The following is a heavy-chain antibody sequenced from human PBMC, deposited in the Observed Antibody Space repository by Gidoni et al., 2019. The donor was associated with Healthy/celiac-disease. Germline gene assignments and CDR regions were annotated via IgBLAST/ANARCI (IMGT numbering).Heavy chain of an antibody. CDR2: IWYDGSNK. CDR1: VFTFSSYD. Sequence: QVQLVESGGGLVQPGRSLRLSCAASVFTFSSYDMHWVRQAPGKGLEWVAVIWYDGSNKYYADSVKGRFTISRDNSKNTLYLQMNSLRAEDTAVYYCARDGPAMVTDFIYFNYWGQGTLVTVSS. D-gene: IGHD5-18*01. J-gene: IGHJ4*02. V-gene: IGHV3-33*01. CDR3: ARDGPAMVTDFIYFNY.